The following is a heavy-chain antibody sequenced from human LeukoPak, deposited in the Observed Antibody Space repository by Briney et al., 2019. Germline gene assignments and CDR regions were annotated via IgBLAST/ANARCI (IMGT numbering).Heavy chain of an antibody. Sequence: SVKVSCKASGGTFSSYAISWVRQAPGQGLEWMGRIIPILGIANYAQKFQGRVTITADKSTSTAYMELSSLRSEDTAVYYCARVGVLLWLGELLSNENWFDPWGQGTLVTVSS. D-gene: IGHD3-10*01. CDR1: GGTFSSYA. V-gene: IGHV1-69*04. CDR2: IIPILGIA. J-gene: IGHJ5*02. CDR3: ARVGVLLWLGELLSNENWFDP.